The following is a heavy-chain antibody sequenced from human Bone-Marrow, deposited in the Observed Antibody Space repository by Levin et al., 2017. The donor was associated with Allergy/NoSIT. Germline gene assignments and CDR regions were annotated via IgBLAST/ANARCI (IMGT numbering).Heavy chain of an antibody. J-gene: IGHJ5*02. CDR1: GYNFHMSA. D-gene: IGHD3-22*01. Sequence: GESLKISCKASGYNFHMSAITWVRQAPGQGLEWMGWISGYNGDTNYARKFQGRVTMTRDTSATTVFMELGSLASDDTAVYYCARGGPIEWHYDNSGYYYQTWFDPWGQGTLVTVSS. CDR2: ISGYNGDT. V-gene: IGHV1-18*01. CDR3: ARGGPIEWHYDNSGYYYQTWFDP.